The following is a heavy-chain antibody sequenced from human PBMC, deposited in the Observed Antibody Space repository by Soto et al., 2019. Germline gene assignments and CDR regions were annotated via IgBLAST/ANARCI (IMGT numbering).Heavy chain of an antibody. CDR1: GYTFTSYG. V-gene: IGHV1-18*01. D-gene: IGHD3-10*01. CDR2: ISAYNGNT. J-gene: IGHJ5*02. Sequence: QVQLVQSGAEVKKPGASVKVSCKASGYTFTSYGISWVRQAPGQGLAWMGWISAYNGNTNYAQKLQGRVTMTTDTSPSTAYMELRSLRSDDTAVYYCARAPMVRGVIARGNWFDPWGQGTLVTVSS. CDR3: ARAPMVRGVIARGNWFDP.